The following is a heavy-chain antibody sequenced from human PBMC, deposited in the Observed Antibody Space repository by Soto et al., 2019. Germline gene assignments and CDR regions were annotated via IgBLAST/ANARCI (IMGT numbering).Heavy chain of an antibody. Sequence: QVQLQESGPGLVKPSETLSLTCTVSGGSISSYYWSWIRQPPGKGLEWIGYIYYSGSTNYNPSLKARVTISVDTSKNQFSLKLSSVTAADTAVYYCARDAQWEGVGLPGLPYYYSSGMDVWGQGTTVTVSS. D-gene: IGHD3-3*01. J-gene: IGHJ6*02. CDR2: IYYSGST. CDR1: GGSISSYY. V-gene: IGHV4-59*01. CDR3: ARDAQWEGVGLPGLPYYYSSGMDV.